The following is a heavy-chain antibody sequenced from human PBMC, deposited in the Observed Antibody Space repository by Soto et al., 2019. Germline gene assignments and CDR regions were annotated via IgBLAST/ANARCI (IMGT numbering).Heavy chain of an antibody. J-gene: IGHJ6*02. CDR2: ISSSSSYI. D-gene: IGHD2-2*02. CDR3: ARDRRGVVPAAIHYGMDV. CDR1: GFTFSSYS. V-gene: IGHV3-21*01. Sequence: GSLRLSCAASGFTFSSYSMNWVRQAPGKGLEWVSSISSSSSYIYYAESVKGRFTIYRDNAKNALYLKMNSLRAEDTAVYYCARDRRGVVPAAIHYGMDVWGQGTTVTVSS.